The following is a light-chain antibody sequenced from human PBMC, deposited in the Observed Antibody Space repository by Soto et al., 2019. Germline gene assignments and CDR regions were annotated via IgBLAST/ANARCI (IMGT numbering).Light chain of an antibody. J-gene: IGLJ3*02. CDR3: CLSPGSLTWL. CDR1: GSDVGDSSH. V-gene: IGLV2-11*01. CDR2: EVN. Sequence: QSALTQPRSVSGSPGQSVTISCTAIGSDVGDSSHVSWYQLHPGKAPKLMIYEVNNRPSGVPDRFSGSKSGSTASLTISGLQAEDEAEYYCCLSPGSLTWLFGGGTKLTVL.